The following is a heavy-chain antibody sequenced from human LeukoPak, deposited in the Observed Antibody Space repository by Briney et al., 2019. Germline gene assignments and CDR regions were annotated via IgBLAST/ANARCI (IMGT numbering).Heavy chain of an antibody. J-gene: IGHJ5*02. CDR3: ARQPHRGYFDTSGYYSDTDL. Sequence: GGSLRLSCTASGFTFTSYVMTWVRQAPGEGLEWLSTISGDGGSTFYDDSVRGRFTVSIDNSKSTMYLQMNILRAEDTAFYYCARQPHRGYFDTSGYYSDTDLWGQGTLVTVSS. CDR2: ISGDGGST. CDR1: GFTFTSYV. V-gene: IGHV3-23*01. D-gene: IGHD3-22*01.